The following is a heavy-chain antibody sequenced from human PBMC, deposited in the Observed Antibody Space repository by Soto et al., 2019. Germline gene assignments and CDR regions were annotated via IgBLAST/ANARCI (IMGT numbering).Heavy chain of an antibody. D-gene: IGHD5-18*01. CDR1: GYTFSDYG. Sequence: GASVKVSCKIAGYTFSDYGITWVRQAPGQPLEWLGWISLYSDGTNYAQKFQGRVSMTTDTSTTTAYMELRSLRSDDTAVYYCAKDLKNWTNTAMVPYYCYGMDVWGQGTTVTVSS. CDR3: AKDLKNWTNTAMVPYYCYGMDV. V-gene: IGHV1-18*01. CDR2: ISLYSDGT. J-gene: IGHJ6*02.